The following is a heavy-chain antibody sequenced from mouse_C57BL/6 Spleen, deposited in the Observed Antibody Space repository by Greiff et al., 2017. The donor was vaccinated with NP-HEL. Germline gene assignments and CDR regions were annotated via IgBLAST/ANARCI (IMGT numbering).Heavy chain of an antibody. CDR2: IDPETGGT. CDR3: TRLRRYFDY. J-gene: IGHJ2*01. V-gene: IGHV1-15*01. D-gene: IGHD1-2*01. CDR1: GYTFTDYE. Sequence: VQLQQSGAELVRPGASVTLSCKASGYTFTDYEMHWVKQTPVHGLEWIGAIDPETGGTAYNQKFKGKAILTADKSSSTAYMELRSLTAEDSAVYYCTRLRRYFDYWGQGTTLTVSS.